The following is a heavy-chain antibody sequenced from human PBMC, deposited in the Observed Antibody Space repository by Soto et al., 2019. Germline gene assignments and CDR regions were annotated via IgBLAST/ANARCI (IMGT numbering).Heavy chain of an antibody. CDR1: DYTFTSYG. Sequence: ASVKVSCKASDYTFTSYGIIWVRQAPGQGLEWIGWISVYNGNTNFAQKFRGRVTMTTDISTTTAYMEMRSLRSDDTAVYYCARSGSSWNLREFDYWGQGTLVTVSS. CDR3: ARSGSSWNLREFDY. D-gene: IGHD6-13*01. CDR2: ISVYNGNT. J-gene: IGHJ4*02. V-gene: IGHV1-18*01.